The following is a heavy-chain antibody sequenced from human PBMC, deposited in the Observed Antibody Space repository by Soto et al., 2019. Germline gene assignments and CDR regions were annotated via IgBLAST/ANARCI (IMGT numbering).Heavy chain of an antibody. J-gene: IGHJ5*02. Sequence: LSLTCTVSGGSISSYYWSWIRQPPGKGLEWIGYIYYSGSTNYNPSLKSRVTISVDTSKNQFSLKLSSVTAADTAVYYCARSYDFWSGYYTGWFDPWGQGTLVTVSS. CDR3: ARSYDFWSGYYTGWFDP. CDR1: GGSISSYY. CDR2: IYYSGST. V-gene: IGHV4-59*01. D-gene: IGHD3-3*01.